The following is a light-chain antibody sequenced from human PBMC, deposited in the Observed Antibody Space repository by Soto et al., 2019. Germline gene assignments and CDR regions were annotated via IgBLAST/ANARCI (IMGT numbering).Light chain of an antibody. V-gene: IGKV3-20*01. J-gene: IGKJ1*01. CDR3: QKYGNFWT. CDR1: QNVSRNL. Sequence: TVLTQSSGTLSLCPGERAILAGRATQNVSRNLLVWYQQHPGQAPRLLIYGASSRATGIPDRFSGSGSGTDFSLTIRRLEPDDFAVYYCQKYGNFWTFGQGTKVDIK. CDR2: GAS.